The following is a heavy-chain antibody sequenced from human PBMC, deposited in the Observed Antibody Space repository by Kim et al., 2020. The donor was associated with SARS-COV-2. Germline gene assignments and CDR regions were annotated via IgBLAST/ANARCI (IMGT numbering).Heavy chain of an antibody. J-gene: IGHJ4*02. V-gene: IGHV1-3*01. Sequence: ASVKVSCKASGYIFTNYGVHWVRHAPGQSLEWMGWVNAGNGDTHYSPKFQDRVTITRDTSATTAYMELSSLRSEDTAVYYCARPSFCADGICPYYDYWGQGTLVTVSS. CDR3: ARPSFCADGICPYYDY. CDR2: VNAGNGDT. CDR1: GYIFTNYG. D-gene: IGHD2-8*01.